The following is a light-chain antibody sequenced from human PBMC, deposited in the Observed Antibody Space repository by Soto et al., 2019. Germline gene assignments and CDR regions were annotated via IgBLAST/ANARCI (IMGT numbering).Light chain of an antibody. CDR2: DVT. CDR1: SSDVGGYNF. Sequence: QSALTQPASVSGSPGQSITISCTGTSSDVGGYNFVSRYQQHPGKAPKLMIYDVTTRPSGASNRFSGSKSGTTASLTISGLQAEDEADYYCCSYTSSTSYVFGTGTKVNVL. J-gene: IGLJ1*01. V-gene: IGLV2-14*01. CDR3: CSYTSSTSYV.